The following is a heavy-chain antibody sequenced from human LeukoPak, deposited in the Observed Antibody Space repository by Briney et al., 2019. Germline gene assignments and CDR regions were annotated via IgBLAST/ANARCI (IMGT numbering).Heavy chain of an antibody. CDR3: AKDRLNGYYGSGSYSGMDV. CDR1: GFTFDGYA. D-gene: IGHD3-10*01. J-gene: IGHJ6*02. CDR2: ISGDGGST. V-gene: IGHV3-43*02. Sequence: AGSLRLSCAASGFTFDGYAMHWVRHAPGKGLEWVSLISGDGGSTYYADSVKGRFTISRDNSKNSLYLQMNSLRTEDTALYYCAKDRLNGYYGSGSYSGMDVWGQGTTVTVSS.